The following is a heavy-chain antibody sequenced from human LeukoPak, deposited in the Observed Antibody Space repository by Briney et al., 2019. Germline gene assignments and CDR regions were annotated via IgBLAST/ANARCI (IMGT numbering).Heavy chain of an antibody. CDR1: GYTFTGYY. CDR3: ARPISGSYPHDAFDI. Sequence: ASVKVSCKASGYTFTGYYMHWVRQAPGQGPEWMGWTNPNSGGTNYAQKFQGRFTMTRDTSIGTAYMELSRLRSDDTAVYYCARPISGSYPHDAFDIWGQGTMVTVSS. CDR2: TNPNSGGT. D-gene: IGHD1-26*01. J-gene: IGHJ3*02. V-gene: IGHV1-2*02.